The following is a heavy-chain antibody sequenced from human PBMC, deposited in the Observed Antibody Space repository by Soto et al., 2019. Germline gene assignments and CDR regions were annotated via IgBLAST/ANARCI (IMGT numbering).Heavy chain of an antibody. Sequence: EVQLVESGGGLVQPGGSLRLSCAASGFTFSSYEMNWVRQAPGKGLEWVSYISSSGSTIYYADSVKGRFTISRDNAKNSLYLHMNSLRADDTAVYYCARGAYGPGMDVWGQGTTVTVSS. CDR3: ARGAYGPGMDV. V-gene: IGHV3-48*03. D-gene: IGHD4-17*01. CDR2: ISSSGSTI. CDR1: GFTFSSYE. J-gene: IGHJ6*02.